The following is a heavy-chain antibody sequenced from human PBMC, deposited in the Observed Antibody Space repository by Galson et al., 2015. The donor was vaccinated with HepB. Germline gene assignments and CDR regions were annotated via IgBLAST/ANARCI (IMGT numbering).Heavy chain of an antibody. D-gene: IGHD3-22*01. CDR2: ISYDGSNK. J-gene: IGHJ4*02. V-gene: IGHV3-30-3*01. Sequence: SLRLSCAASGFTFSSYAMHWVRQAPGKGLEWVAVISYDGSNKYYADSVKGRFTISRDNSKNTLYLQMNSLRAEDTAVYYCARDSHLYYDSSGYMPNYWGQGTLVTVSS. CDR3: ARDSHLYYDSSGYMPNY. CDR1: GFTFSSYA.